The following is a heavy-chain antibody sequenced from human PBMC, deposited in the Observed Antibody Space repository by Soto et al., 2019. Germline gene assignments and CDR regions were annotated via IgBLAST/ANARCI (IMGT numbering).Heavy chain of an antibody. CDR3: VRDSGAKLSSS. V-gene: IGHV1-69*01. CDR1: GGTFSSYR. CDR2: IVPIYRTA. J-gene: IGHJ4*02. D-gene: IGHD6-13*01. Sequence: QVQLVQSGAEVKKPGSSVKVSCKASGGTFSSYRINWVRQAPGQGLEWVGGIVPIYRTADYAQKFQGRVTITADESSRISYMELRRLKSQDTAVYYCVRDSGAKLSSSWGQGTLVTVSS.